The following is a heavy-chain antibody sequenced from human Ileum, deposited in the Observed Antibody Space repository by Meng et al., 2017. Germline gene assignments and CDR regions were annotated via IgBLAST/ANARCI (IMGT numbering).Heavy chain of an antibody. Sequence: GGSLRLSCAGSGFSFGDYYMTWIRQAPGKGLEWISYISSRGTTIYYTESVRGRFTISRDNANSSVFLQMNSLTAEDTAVYYCATSGESRYFDPYYFDHWGQGNLVNGAS. D-gene: IGHD3-9*01. V-gene: IGHV3-11*01. CDR1: GFSFGDYY. CDR3: ATSGESRYFDPYYFDH. CDR2: ISSRGTTI. J-gene: IGHJ4*02.